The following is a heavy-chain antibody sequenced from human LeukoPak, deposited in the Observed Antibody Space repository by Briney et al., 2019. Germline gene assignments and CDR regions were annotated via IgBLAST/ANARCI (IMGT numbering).Heavy chain of an antibody. V-gene: IGHV1-18*01. J-gene: IGHJ4*02. D-gene: IGHD3-10*01. CDR1: GYTFTRYG. CDR3: AYGSGSYYYFDY. CDR2: ISAYNGNT. Sequence: ASVKVSCKASGYTFTRYGISWVRQARGQGLDWMGWISAYNGNTNYAQKIQGRITMTTDTTTSTAYMELRSLRSDDTAVYYCAYGSGSYYYFDYWGQGTLVTVSS.